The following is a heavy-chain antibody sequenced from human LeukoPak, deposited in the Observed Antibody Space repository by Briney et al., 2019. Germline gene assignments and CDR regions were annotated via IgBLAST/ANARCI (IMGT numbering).Heavy chain of an antibody. J-gene: IGHJ6*02. CDR2: IIPILGIA. D-gene: IGHD2-15*01. V-gene: IGHV1-69*04. CDR3: AQGRMPSVSYYYGMDV. Sequence: GAAVKVSCKASGGTFSSYAISWVRQAPGQGREWMGRIIPILGIANNAQKFEGRVTITADKSTSTAYMELSSLRSEDTAVYYCAQGRMPSVSYYYGMDVWGQGTTVTVSS. CDR1: GGTFSSYA.